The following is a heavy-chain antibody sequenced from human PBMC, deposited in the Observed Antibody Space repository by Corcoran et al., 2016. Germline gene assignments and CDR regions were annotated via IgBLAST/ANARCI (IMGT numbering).Heavy chain of an antibody. D-gene: IGHD5-12*01. Sequence: QVQLVQSGAEVKKPGASVKVSCKASGYTFICYVMHWVRQAPGQRLEWMGWINAGNGNTKYSQEFQGRVTITRDTSASTAYMELSTLRSEDTAGYYCARGHGHNYDYSGQGTLVTVSS. J-gene: IGHJ4*02. V-gene: IGHV1-3*01. CDR3: ARGHGHNYDY. CDR2: INAGNGNT. CDR1: GYTFICYV.